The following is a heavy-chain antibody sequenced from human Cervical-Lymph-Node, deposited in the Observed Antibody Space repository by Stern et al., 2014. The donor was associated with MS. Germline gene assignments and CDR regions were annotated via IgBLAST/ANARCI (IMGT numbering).Heavy chain of an antibody. V-gene: IGHV1-69*01. J-gene: IGHJ6*02. CDR1: GDTISTFA. CDR2: IVPSFATA. Sequence: VQLVESGADVKKPGSSVKVSCKASGDTISTFALSWVRQAPGHGLEWMGGIVPSFATANYAQKFRGRVTITADESTSTVYMEVSSLGSEDTAVYYCARGRITGTSVDFFYYGLDVWGQGTTVTVSS. CDR3: ARGRITGTSVDFFYYGLDV. D-gene: IGHD1-20*01.